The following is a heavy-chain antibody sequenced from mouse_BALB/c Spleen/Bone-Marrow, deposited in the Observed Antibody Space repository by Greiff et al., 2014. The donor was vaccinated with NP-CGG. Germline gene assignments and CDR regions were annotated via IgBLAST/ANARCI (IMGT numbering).Heavy chain of an antibody. D-gene: IGHD1-1*01. CDR2: ISYDGSN. CDR1: GYSITSGYY. V-gene: IGHV3-6*02. Sequence: VQLQQSGPGLVKPSQSLSLTCSVTGYSITSGYYWNWIRQFPGNKLEWMGYISYDGSNNYNPSLKNRISITRDTSKNQFFLRLNSVTTEDTATYYCASLTVVAHYAMDYWGQGTSVTVSS. CDR3: ASLTVVAHYAMDY. J-gene: IGHJ4*01.